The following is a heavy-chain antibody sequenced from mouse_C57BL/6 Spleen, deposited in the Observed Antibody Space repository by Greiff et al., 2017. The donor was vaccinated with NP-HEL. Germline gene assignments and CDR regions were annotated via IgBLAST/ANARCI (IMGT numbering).Heavy chain of an antibody. J-gene: IGHJ1*03. V-gene: IGHV5-4*01. D-gene: IGHD3-3*01. Sequence: EVMLVESGGGLVKPGGSLKLSCAASGFTFSSYAMSWVRQTPEKRLEWVATISDGGSYTYYPDNVKGRFTISRDNAKNNLYLQMSHLKSEDTAMYYCARDLGQRYFDVWGTGTTVTVSS. CDR1: GFTFSSYA. CDR3: ARDLGQRYFDV. CDR2: ISDGGSYT.